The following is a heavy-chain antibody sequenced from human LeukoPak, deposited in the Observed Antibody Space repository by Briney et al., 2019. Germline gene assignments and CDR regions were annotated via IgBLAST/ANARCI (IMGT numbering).Heavy chain of an antibody. CDR3: ARVLLGGGAFDF. J-gene: IGHJ3*01. V-gene: IGHV4-59*01. D-gene: IGHD1-26*01. Sequence: SETLSLTCTVSGGSISNYHWSWIRQPPGKGLEWIGYMYNTGRTDYKYNPSLKSRVTTSLDTSKNQFSLRLSSVTAADTALYFCARVLLGGGAFDFWGQGTMVTFSS. CDR2: MYNTGRTDY. CDR1: GGSISNYH.